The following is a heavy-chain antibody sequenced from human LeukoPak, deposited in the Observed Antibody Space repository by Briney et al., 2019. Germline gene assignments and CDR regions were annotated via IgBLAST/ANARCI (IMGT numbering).Heavy chain of an antibody. CDR3: ARVFRQWLVRNAFDI. CDR2: INPNSGGT. Sequence: ASVKVSCKASGYTFTGYYMHWVRQAPGQGLEWMGWINPNSGGTNYAQKFQGRVTMTRDTSISTAYMELSRLRSDDTAVYYCARVFRQWLVRNAFDIWDQGSMVTVSS. CDR1: GYTFTGYY. J-gene: IGHJ3*02. D-gene: IGHD6-19*01. V-gene: IGHV1-2*02.